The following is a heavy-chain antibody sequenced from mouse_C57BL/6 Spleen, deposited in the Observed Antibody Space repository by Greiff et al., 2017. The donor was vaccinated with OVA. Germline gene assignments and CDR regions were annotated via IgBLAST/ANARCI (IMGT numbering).Heavy chain of an antibody. V-gene: IGHV5-4*03. CDR1: GFTFSSYA. CDR2: ISDGGSYT. CDR3: ARSHELAWFAY. Sequence: EVKLVESGGGLVKPGGSLKLSCAASGFTFSSYAMSWVRQTPEKRLEWVATISDGGSYTYYPDNVKGRFTISRDNAKNNLYLQMSHLKSEDTAMYYCARSHELAWFAYWGQGTLVTVSA. J-gene: IGHJ3*01.